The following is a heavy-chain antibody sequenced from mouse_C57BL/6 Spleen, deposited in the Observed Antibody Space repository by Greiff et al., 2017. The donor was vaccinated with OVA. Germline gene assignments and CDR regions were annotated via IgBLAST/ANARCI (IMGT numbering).Heavy chain of an antibody. CDR1: GYTFTSYW. V-gene: IGHV1-52*01. D-gene: IGHD2-12*01. CDR3: ARRNHSPLYAMDY. Sequence: QVQLQQPGAELVRPGSSVKLSCKASGYTFTSYWMHWVKQRPIQGLEWIGNIDPSDSETHYNQKFKDKATLTVDKSSSTAYMQLSSLTSEDSAVYYCARRNHSPLYAMDYWGQGTSVTVSS. J-gene: IGHJ4*01. CDR2: IDPSDSET.